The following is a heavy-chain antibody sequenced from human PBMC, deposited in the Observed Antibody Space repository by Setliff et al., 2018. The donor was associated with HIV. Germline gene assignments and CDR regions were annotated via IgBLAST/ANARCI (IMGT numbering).Heavy chain of an antibody. D-gene: IGHD3-22*01. V-gene: IGHV4-59*08. CDR3: ARVLPYDSSGYLLYYFDY. CDR1: GGSISSHY. J-gene: IGHJ4*02. CDR2: IYYSGGT. Sequence: SETLSLTCTVSGGSISSHYWSWIRQPPGKGLEWIGSIYYSGGTDYNPSLNSRVIISVDTSKNQFSLKLSSVTAADTAVYYCARVLPYDSSGYLLYYFDYWGQGTLVTVSS.